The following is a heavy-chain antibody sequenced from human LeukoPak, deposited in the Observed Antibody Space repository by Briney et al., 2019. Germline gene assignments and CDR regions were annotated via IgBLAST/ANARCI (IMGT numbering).Heavy chain of an antibody. CDR2: IYTSGST. V-gene: IGHV4-4*07. CDR1: GGSISSYY. Sequence: PSETLSLTCTVSGGSISSYYWSWIRQPAGKGLEWIGRIYTSGSTNYNPSLKSRVTMSVDTSKNQFSLKLSSVTAADTAVYYCARVRDLTMIGKIDYWGQGTLVTVSS. J-gene: IGHJ4*02. D-gene: IGHD3-22*01. CDR3: ARVRDLTMIGKIDY.